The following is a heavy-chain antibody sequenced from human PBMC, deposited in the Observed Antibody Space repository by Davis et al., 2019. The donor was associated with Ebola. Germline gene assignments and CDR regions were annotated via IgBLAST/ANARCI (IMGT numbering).Heavy chain of an antibody. J-gene: IGHJ4*02. CDR1: GFSVSDNY. Sequence: GESLKISCEASGFSVSDNYMNWVRRAPGKGLEWVSSTSSSGNYIYYADSVKGRFTISRGNAKNSLYLQMNSLRAEDSAVYYCASSESFYDYHAYFESWGQGALVTVSS. CDR2: TSSSGNYI. CDR3: ASSESFYDYHAYFES. V-gene: IGHV3-21*01. D-gene: IGHD5-12*01.